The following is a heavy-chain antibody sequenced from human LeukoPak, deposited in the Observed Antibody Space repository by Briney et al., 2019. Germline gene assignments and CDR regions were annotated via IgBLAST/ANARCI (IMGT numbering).Heavy chain of an antibody. CDR1: GFTFSSYG. D-gene: IGHD3-3*01. V-gene: IGHV3-33*01. Sequence: GGSLRLSCAASGFTFSSYGMHWVRQAPGKGLEWVVVIWYDGSNKYYADSVKGRFTISRDNSKNTLYLQMNSLRAEDTAVYYCARDLLLEWLLFDYYYYGMDVWGQGTTVTVSS. J-gene: IGHJ6*02. CDR2: IWYDGSNK. CDR3: ARDLLLEWLLFDYYYYGMDV.